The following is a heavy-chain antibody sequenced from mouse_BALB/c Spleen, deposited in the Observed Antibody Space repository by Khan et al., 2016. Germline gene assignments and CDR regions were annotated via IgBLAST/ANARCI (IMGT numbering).Heavy chain of an antibody. J-gene: IGHJ2*01. Sequence: QVQLKESGAELARPGASVKMSCKASGYTFTIYTMHWVKQRPGQGLEWIGYINPSSGYTNYNQKFKDKATLTADKSSSTAYMQLSSLTSEGSAVYSCARSRRRGDNYCFDYWGQGTTLTVSS. V-gene: IGHV1-4*01. CDR1: GYTFTIYT. CDR2: INPSSGYT. CDR3: ARSRRRGDNYCFDY. D-gene: IGHD1-3*01.